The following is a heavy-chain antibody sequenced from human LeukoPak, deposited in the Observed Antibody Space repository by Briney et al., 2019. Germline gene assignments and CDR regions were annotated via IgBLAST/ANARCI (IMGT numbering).Heavy chain of an antibody. CDR1: GFTVSNNY. CDR3: ARVIAAAGRTGYYGMDV. J-gene: IGHJ6*02. Sequence: GSLRLSCAASGFTVSNNYMTWIRQPPGKGLEWIGEINHSGSTNYNPSLKSRVTISVDTSKNQFSLKLSSVTAADTAVYYCARVIAAAGRTGYYGMDVWGQGTTVTVSS. D-gene: IGHD6-13*01. CDR2: INHSGST. V-gene: IGHV4-34*01.